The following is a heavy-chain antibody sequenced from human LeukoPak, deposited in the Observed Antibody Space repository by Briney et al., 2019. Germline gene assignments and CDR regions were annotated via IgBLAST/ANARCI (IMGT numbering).Heavy chain of an antibody. V-gene: IGHV4-34*01. CDR1: SGSFSGYY. Sequence: SETLSLTCAVYSGSFSGYYRSWIGQPPGKGLEWIGEINHSGSTNYNPSLKSRVTISVDTSKNQFSLKLSSVTAADTAVYYCASGGRGRIAVAGTNAFDIWGQGTMLTVSS. CDR2: INHSGST. D-gene: IGHD6-19*01. J-gene: IGHJ3*02. CDR3: ASGGRGRIAVAGTNAFDI.